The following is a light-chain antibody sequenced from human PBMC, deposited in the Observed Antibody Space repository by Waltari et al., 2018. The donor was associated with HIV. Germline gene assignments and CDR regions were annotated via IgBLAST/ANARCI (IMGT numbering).Light chain of an antibody. CDR1: SSNIGDNY. CDR3: ASWDDSLRNWV. CDR2: RNY. Sequence: QSVLTQPPSASGTPGQRVTISCSGSSSNIGDNYVYWYQHLPGTAPKLLIYRNYQRPSGVPDRFSGSKSGTSASLAISGLRSEDEGDFYCASWDDSLRNWVFGGGTKLTVL. J-gene: IGLJ3*02. V-gene: IGLV1-47*01.